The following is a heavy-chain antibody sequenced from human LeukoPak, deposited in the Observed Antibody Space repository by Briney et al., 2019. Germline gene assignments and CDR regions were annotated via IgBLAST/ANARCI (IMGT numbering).Heavy chain of an antibody. J-gene: IGHJ4*02. V-gene: IGHV1-2*02. D-gene: IGHD1-26*01. Sequence: ASVKVSCKASVYTFTGYYMHWVRQAPGQGLEWMGWINPNRGGTNYAQKFQGRVTMTRDTSISTAYMELSRLRSDDTAVYYCARYLLPLDCWGQGTLVTVSS. CDR1: VYTFTGYY. CDR2: INPNRGGT. CDR3: ARYLLPLDC.